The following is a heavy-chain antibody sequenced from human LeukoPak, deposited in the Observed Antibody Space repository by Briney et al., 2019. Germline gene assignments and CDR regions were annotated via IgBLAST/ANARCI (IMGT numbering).Heavy chain of an antibody. V-gene: IGHV3-21*01. D-gene: IGHD2-15*01. CDR2: ISSSSSYI. Sequence: PGGSLRLSCAASGFTFSSYSMNWVRQAPGKGLGWVSSISSSSSYIYYADSVKGRFTISRDNAKNSLYLQMNSLRAEDTAVYYCARDSAGEYCSGGSCYSELWGQGTLVTVSS. J-gene: IGHJ4*02. CDR3: ARDSAGEYCSGGSCYSEL. CDR1: GFTFSSYS.